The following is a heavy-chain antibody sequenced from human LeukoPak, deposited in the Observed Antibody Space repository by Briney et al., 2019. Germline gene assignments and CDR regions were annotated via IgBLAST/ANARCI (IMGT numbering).Heavy chain of an antibody. D-gene: IGHD6-19*01. CDR3: AILGGIAVADSFDY. CDR2: INHSGST. J-gene: IGHJ4*02. CDR1: GGSFSGYY. Sequence: SETLSLTCAVYGGSFSGYYWSWIRQPPGKGLEWIGEINHSGSTNYNPSLKSRVTISVDTSKNQFSLKLSSVTAADTAVYYCAILGGIAVADSFDYWGQGTLVTVSS. V-gene: IGHV4-34*01.